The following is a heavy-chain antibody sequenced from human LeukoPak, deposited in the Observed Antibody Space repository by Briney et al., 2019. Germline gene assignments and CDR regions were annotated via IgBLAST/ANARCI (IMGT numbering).Heavy chain of an antibody. D-gene: IGHD6-13*01. CDR3: ARGQLGGYSSSWEFDY. V-gene: IGHV1-8*01. Sequence: ASVKVSCKASGYTFTSYDINWVRQATGQGLEWVRWMNPNSGNTGYAQKFQGRVTMTRNTSISTAYMELSSLRSEDTAVYYCARGQLGGYSSSWEFDYWGQGTLVTVSS. CDR2: MNPNSGNT. CDR1: GYTFTSYD. J-gene: IGHJ4*02.